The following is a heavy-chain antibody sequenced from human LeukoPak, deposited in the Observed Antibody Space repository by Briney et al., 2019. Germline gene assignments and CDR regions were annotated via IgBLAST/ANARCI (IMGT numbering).Heavy chain of an antibody. CDR1: GGSFSGYY. CDR3: ARGRREARGPSDY. D-gene: IGHD1-26*01. V-gene: IGHV4-34*01. Sequence: NPSETLSLTCAVYGGSFSGYYWSWIRQPPGKGLEWIGEINHSGSTNYNPSLKSRVTISVDTSKNQFSLKLSSVTAADTAVYYCARGRREARGPSDYWGQGTLVTVSS. J-gene: IGHJ4*02. CDR2: INHSGST.